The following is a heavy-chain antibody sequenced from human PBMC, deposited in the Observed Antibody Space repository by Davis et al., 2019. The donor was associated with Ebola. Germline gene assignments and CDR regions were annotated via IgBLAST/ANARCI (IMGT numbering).Heavy chain of an antibody. D-gene: IGHD4-17*01. CDR2: ISYDGSNK. CDR1: GFTLSSYW. J-gene: IGHJ4*02. V-gene: IGHV3-30-3*01. Sequence: GESLKISCAASGFTLSSYWMSWVRQAPGKGLEWVAVISYDGSNKYYADSVKGRFTISRDNSKNTLYLQMNSLRAEDTAVYYCARAHDYGDYAPFDYWGQGTLVTVSS. CDR3: ARAHDYGDYAPFDY.